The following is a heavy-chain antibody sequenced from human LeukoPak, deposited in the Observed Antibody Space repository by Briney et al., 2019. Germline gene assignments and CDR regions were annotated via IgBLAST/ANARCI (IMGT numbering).Heavy chain of an antibody. J-gene: IGHJ4*02. CDR1: GYTFTSYD. D-gene: IGHD3-10*01. V-gene: IGHV1-8*01. CDR3: ARDYYGSGSSPNVDY. CDR2: MSPNSGNT. Sequence: GASLKVSCTASGYTFTSYDINWVRQAPGQGLEWVGCMSPNSGNTGYAQKFQGRVTMTRNTSISTAYMELSSLRSEDTAVYYCARDYYGSGSSPNVDYWGQGTLVTVSS.